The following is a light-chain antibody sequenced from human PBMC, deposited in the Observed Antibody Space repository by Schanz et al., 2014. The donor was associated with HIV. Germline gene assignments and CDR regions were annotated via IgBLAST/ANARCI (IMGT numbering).Light chain of an antibody. Sequence: DIPMTQSPSSLSASIGDRVTITCRANQGIGNFLAWYQQKPGKVPKLLIYGASTLQSGVPSRFSGSGSGTEFTLTISSLQPEDVGTFYCQNYNTALFTFGPGTTVDLK. CDR1: QGIGNF. CDR3: QNYNTALFT. CDR2: GAS. V-gene: IGKV1-27*01. J-gene: IGKJ3*01.